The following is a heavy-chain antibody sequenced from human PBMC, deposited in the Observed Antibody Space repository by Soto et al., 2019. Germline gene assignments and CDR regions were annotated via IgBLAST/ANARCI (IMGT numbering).Heavy chain of an antibody. D-gene: IGHD3-3*01. J-gene: IGHJ6*04. CDR3: AKDRRITIFTIYYGMDV. V-gene: IGHV3-23*01. CDR1: GFTFSSYA. CDR2: ISGSGGST. Sequence: PGGSLRLSCAASGFTFSSYAMSWVRQAPGKGLEWVSAISGSGGSTYYADSVKGRFTISRDNYKNTLYLQMNSLRAEDTAVYYCAKDRRITIFTIYYGMDVSGKGTKVTVSS.